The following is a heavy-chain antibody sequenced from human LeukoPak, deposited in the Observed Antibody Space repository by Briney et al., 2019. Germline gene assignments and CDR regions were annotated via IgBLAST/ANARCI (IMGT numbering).Heavy chain of an antibody. CDR3: ATSLCRPCLGGWFDP. CDR1: GYTLTELS. V-gene: IGHV1-24*01. D-gene: IGHD5/OR15-5a*01. Sequence: ASVKVSCKVSGYTLTELSMHWVRRAPGKGLEWMGGFDPEDGETIYAQKFQGRVTMTEDTSTDTAYMELSSLRSEDTAVYYCATSLCRPCLGGWFDPWGQGTLVTVSS. J-gene: IGHJ5*02. CDR2: FDPEDGET.